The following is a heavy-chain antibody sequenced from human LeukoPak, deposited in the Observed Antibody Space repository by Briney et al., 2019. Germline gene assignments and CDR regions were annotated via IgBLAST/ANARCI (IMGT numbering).Heavy chain of an antibody. V-gene: IGHV1-2*02. D-gene: IGHD1-26*01. CDR1: GYTFTGYY. CDR3: ARTPLGRWELLGDY. J-gene: IGHJ4*02. Sequence: ASVKVSCKASGYTFTGYYMHWVRQAPGQGLEWMGWINPNSGGTNYAQKFQGRVTMTRDTSISTAYMELSRLRSDDTAVYFCARTPLGRWELLGDYWGQGTLVTVSS. CDR2: INPNSGGT.